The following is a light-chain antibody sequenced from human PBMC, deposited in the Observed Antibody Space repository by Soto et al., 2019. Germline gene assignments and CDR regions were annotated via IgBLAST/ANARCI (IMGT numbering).Light chain of an antibody. CDR1: SSNIGSNY. V-gene: IGLV1-47*01. J-gene: IGLJ2*01. CDR2: RNN. CDR3: AAWDDSLSAVV. Sequence: QLVLTQPPSASGTPGQRVTISCSGSSSNIGSNYVYWYQQLPGTAPKLLIYRNNQRPSGVPDRFSGSKSGTSASLAISGLRSEDEADYYCAAWDDSLSAVVFGRGTKLTVL.